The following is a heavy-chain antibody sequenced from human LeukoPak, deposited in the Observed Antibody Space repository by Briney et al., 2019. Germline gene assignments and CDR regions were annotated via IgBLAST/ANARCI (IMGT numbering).Heavy chain of an antibody. CDR2: IYYSWST. J-gene: IGHJ3*02. CDR1: GGSISRYN. Sequence: SETLSLTCTVSGGSISRYNWFWIRQPPGKGLECIGYIYYSWSTNYNPSSKSRVTISADTSKNQFSLKLSSVTPADTAVYYCARAPEIDSSGRSHSDGFDIWGQGTMVTVSS. CDR3: ARAPEIDSSGRSHSDGFDI. D-gene: IGHD3-22*01. V-gene: IGHV4-59*01.